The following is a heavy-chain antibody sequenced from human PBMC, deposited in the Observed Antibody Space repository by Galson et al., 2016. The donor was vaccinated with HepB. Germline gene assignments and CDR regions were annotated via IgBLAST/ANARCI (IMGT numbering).Heavy chain of an antibody. V-gene: IGHV3-53*01. D-gene: IGHD3-16*02. Sequence: SLRLSCAVSGFAVRSNFMAWVRQAPGKGLEWVSLIYSGGSTYYADSVRGRFTISRDISKNTLFLEMLSLRAEDTAVYYCARVQTFYDYIWGTSRPRCFDYWGQGTLVTVSS. J-gene: IGHJ4*02. CDR2: IYSGGST. CDR1: GFAVRSNF. CDR3: ARVQTFYDYIWGTSRPRCFDY.